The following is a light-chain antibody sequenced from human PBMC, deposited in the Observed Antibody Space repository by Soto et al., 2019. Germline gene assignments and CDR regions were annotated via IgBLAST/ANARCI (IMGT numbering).Light chain of an antibody. J-gene: IGLJ1*01. CDR3: AAWDDSLNGYV. Sequence: QSVLAQPPSASVTPGQRVTISCSGSSSNIGPNTVNWYQQFPGTAPKLLIYNNNQRPSGVPDRFYGSKSGTSASLAISGLQSEDEADYYCAAWDDSLNGYVFGTGTKVTVL. CDR1: SSNIGPNT. CDR2: NNN. V-gene: IGLV1-44*01.